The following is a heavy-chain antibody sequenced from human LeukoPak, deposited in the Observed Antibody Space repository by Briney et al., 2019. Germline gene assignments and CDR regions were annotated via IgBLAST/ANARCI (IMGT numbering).Heavy chain of an antibody. J-gene: IGHJ4*02. CDR3: AREGSMTTVTYFDY. V-gene: IGHV4-30-4*01. CDR1: GGSISSGDYY. CDR2: IYYSGST. D-gene: IGHD4-17*01. Sequence: SETLSLTCTVSGGSISSGDYYWSWIPQPPGKGLEWIGYIYYSGSTYYNPSLKSRVTISVDTCKNQFSLKLSSVTAADTAVYYCAREGSMTTVTYFDYWGQGTLVTVSS.